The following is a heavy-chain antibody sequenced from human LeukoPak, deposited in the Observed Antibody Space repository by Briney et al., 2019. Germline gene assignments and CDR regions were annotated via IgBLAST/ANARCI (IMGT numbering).Heavy chain of an antibody. J-gene: IGHJ6*02. CDR1: GYTFTSYY. D-gene: IGHD5-18*01. Sequence: ASVKVSCKASGYTFTSYYMHWVRPATGQGLEWMGIINPSGGSTNYAQKLQGRVTMTRDTSTSTVYMDLSSLRSEDTAVYYCARATYSYGVAYYYYYGMDVWGHGTTVTVSS. V-gene: IGHV1-46*01. CDR2: INPSGGST. CDR3: ARATYSYGVAYYYYYGMDV.